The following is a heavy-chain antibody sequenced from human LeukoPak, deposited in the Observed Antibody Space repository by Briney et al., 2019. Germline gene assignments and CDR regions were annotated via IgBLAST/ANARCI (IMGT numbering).Heavy chain of an antibody. V-gene: IGHV3-7*04. J-gene: IGHJ5*02. CDR3: ARVHDYGELRVWFDP. D-gene: IGHD4-17*01. CDR2: IKEDGSET. Sequence: XXXVRXAXGXXLQWVXNIKEDGSETYYEESVEGRFTVSRDNAERSLYLQMNSLRVEDTAVYYCARVHDYGELRVWFDPWGPGTLVTVSS.